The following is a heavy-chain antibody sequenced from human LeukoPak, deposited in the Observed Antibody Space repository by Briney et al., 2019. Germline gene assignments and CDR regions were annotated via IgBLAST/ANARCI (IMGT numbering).Heavy chain of an antibody. Sequence: SVKVSCKASGGTFSSYAISWVRQAPGQGLEWMGRIIPIFGIANYAQKFQGRVTITADKSTSTAYMELSSLRSEDTAVYYCARVRYYDSSGDPFDYWSQGTLVTVSS. CDR1: GGTFSSYA. CDR2: IIPIFGIA. CDR3: ARVRYYDSSGDPFDY. V-gene: IGHV1-69*04. J-gene: IGHJ4*02. D-gene: IGHD3-22*01.